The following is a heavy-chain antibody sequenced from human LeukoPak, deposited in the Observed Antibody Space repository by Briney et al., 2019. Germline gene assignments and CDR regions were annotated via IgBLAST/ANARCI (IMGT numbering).Heavy chain of an antibody. D-gene: IGHD6-6*01. CDR2: IKHDGSEE. Sequence: QAGGSLRLSCVASGVSISGQWMNWVRQAPGQGLEWVANIKHDGSEEYYVDSVKGRFTISRDDGRNSVSLQMNSVRAEDTAVYYCAHWGSSGPFDYWGQGTLVTVSS. CDR1: GVSISGQW. J-gene: IGHJ4*02. V-gene: IGHV3-7*03. CDR3: AHWGSSGPFDY.